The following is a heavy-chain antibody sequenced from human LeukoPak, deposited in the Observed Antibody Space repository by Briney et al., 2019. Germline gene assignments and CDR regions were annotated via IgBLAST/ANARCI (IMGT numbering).Heavy chain of an antibody. Sequence: PGGSLRPSCSASGFTFSNSAMHWVRQAPGRGLEYVSAMSATGSSTYYTDSVKGRFSISRDNSKNTLYLQMSSLRGEDTAVYYCVKGTTGTTHYYYYGVDVWGQGTTVTVSS. V-gene: IGHV3-64D*09. J-gene: IGHJ6*02. CDR3: VKGTTGTTHYYYYGVDV. CDR1: GFTFSNSA. CDR2: MSATGSST. D-gene: IGHD4-11*01.